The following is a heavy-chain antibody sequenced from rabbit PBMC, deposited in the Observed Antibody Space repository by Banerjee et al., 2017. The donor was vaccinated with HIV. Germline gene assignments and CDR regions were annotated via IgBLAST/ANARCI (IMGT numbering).Heavy chain of an antibody. CDR2: IDNGDGNT. CDR3: ARDGSGWGANFNL. CDR1: GFSLSSYY. J-gene: IGHJ4*01. V-gene: IGHV1S40*01. Sequence: QSLEESGGDLVKPGASLTLTCTASGFSLSSYYMCWVRQAPGKGPEWIACIDNGDGNTYYASWAKGRFTISRTSSTTVTLQLNSLTAADTATYFCARDGSGWGANFNLWGQGTLVTVS. D-gene: IGHD4-1*01.